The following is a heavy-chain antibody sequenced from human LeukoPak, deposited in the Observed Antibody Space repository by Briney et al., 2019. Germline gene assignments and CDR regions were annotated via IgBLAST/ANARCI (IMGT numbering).Heavy chain of an antibody. J-gene: IGHJ4*02. CDR3: ARGGYSSGQVDY. CDR1: GGSISSYY. Sequence: PSETLSLTCTVSGGSISSYYWSWIRQPPGKGLEWIGYIYYSGSTNYNPSLKSRVTISVDTSKNQFSLKLSSVTAADTAVYYCARGGYSSGQVDYWGQGTPVTVSS. D-gene: IGHD6-19*01. CDR2: IYYSGST. V-gene: IGHV4-59*01.